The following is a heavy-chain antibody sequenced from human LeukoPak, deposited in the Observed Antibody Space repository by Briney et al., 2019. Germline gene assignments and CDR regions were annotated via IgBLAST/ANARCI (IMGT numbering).Heavy chain of an antibody. CDR3: ARERGATTYYYGSGSTQFDP. CDR2: IYFSGST. Sequence: PSETLSLTCTVSGGSIRSGSYYWSWIRQPAGKGLEWIGRIYFSGSTNYNPSLKSRVTISVDTSKNQFSLKLSSVIAADTAVYYCARERGATTYYYGSGSTQFDPWGQGTLVTVSS. CDR1: GGSIRSGSYY. J-gene: IGHJ5*02. D-gene: IGHD3-10*01. V-gene: IGHV4-61*02.